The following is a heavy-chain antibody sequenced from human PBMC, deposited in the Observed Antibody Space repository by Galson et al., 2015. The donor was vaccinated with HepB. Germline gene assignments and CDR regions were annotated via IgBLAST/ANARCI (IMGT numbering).Heavy chain of an antibody. Sequence: ETLSLTCTVSGGSISSYYWSWIRQPPGKGLEWIGYIYYSGSTNYHPSLKSRVTISVDTSKNQFSLKLSSVAAADTAVYYCARAGIAAAGRQNDKDVFSFDYWGQGTLVTVSS. J-gene: IGHJ4*02. CDR3: ARAGIAAAGRQNDKDVFSFDY. D-gene: IGHD6-13*01. CDR2: IYYSGST. V-gene: IGHV4-59*01. CDR1: GGSISSYY.